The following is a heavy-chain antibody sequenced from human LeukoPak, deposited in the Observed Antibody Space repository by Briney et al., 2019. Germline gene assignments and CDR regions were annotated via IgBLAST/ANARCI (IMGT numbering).Heavy chain of an antibody. J-gene: IGHJ4*02. D-gene: IGHD1-26*01. CDR3: ARDASNSADYYFHS. Sequence: PGRSLRLSCAASGFTFSSYGMHWVRQAPGKGLEWVAVIWYDGSNKYYADSVKGRFTISRDNSKNTLYLQMNSLRAEDTAVYYCARDASNSADYYFHSWGQGILVIVSS. V-gene: IGHV3-33*01. CDR2: IWYDGSNK. CDR1: GFTFSSYG.